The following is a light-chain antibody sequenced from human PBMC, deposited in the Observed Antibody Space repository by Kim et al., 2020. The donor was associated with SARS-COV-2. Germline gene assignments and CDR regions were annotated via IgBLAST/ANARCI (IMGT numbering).Light chain of an antibody. CDR1: SSDVGSYNR. CDR3: SSYTSIITLV. V-gene: IGLV2-18*02. CDR2: EVT. J-gene: IGLJ2*01. Sequence: QSALTQPPSVSGSPGQSVTISCTGTSSDVGSYNRVSWYQQTPGTAPKVMIYEVTNRPSGVPNRFSGSKSGNTASLTISGLQPEDEADYYCSSYTSIITLVFGGGTKLTVL.